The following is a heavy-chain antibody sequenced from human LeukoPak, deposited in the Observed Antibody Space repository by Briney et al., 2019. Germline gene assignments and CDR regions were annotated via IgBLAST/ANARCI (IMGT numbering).Heavy chain of an antibody. CDR2: IKEDGTET. D-gene: IGHD5-24*01. CDR1: GFMLGSNW. CDR3: AKEGRSLQTY. Sequence: GGSLRLSCAASGFMLGSNWMSWVRLAPGKGLEWVANIKEDGTETYYVDSVKGRFTISRDNAKNSLYLQMNSLRVEDTAVYYCAKEGRSLQTYWGQGTLVTVSS. V-gene: IGHV3-7*03. J-gene: IGHJ4*02.